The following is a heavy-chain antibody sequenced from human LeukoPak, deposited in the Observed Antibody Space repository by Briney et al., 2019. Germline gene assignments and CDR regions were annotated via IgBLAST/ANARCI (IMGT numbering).Heavy chain of an antibody. CDR2: INHSGST. CDR3: ARHRNYGDYTFDY. D-gene: IGHD4-17*01. CDR1: GGSFSGYY. Sequence: PSETLSLTCAVYGGSFSGYYWSWIRQPPGKGLEWIGEINHSGSTNYNPSLKSRVTISVDTSKNQFSLKLSSVTAADTAVYYCARHRNYGDYTFDYWGQGTLVTVSS. J-gene: IGHJ4*02. V-gene: IGHV4-34*01.